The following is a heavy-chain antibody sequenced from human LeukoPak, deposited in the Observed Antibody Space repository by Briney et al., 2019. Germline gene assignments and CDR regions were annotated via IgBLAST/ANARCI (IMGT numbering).Heavy chain of an antibody. CDR3: AKGGGGVIVARYFDY. CDR1: GFTFSSYA. D-gene: IGHD3-16*02. V-gene: IGHV3-23*01. Sequence: GGSLRLSCAASGFTFSSYAMSWVRQAPGKGLEWVSAISGSGGSTYYADSVKGRFTISRDNSKNTLYLQMNSLRAEDTAVYYCAKGGGGVIVARYFDYWGQGTLVTVSS. J-gene: IGHJ4*02. CDR2: ISGSGGST.